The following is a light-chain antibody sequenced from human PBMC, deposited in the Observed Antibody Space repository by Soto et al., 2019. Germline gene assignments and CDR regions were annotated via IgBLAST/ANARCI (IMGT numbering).Light chain of an antibody. V-gene: IGKV3-20*01. Sequence: EIVLTQSPGTLSMSPGERATLSCRASQSVSSSALAWYQQTPGQAPRLLIFGASSRATGIPDRFSGSGSGTDFTLTISRLEPELFAVYFCQQYGSSPTFGQRTKVEIK. CDR3: QQYGSSPT. CDR1: QSVSSSA. CDR2: GAS. J-gene: IGKJ1*01.